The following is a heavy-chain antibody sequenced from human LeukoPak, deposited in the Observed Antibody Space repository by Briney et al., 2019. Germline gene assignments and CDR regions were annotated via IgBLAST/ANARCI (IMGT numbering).Heavy chain of an antibody. Sequence: PGGSLRLSCAASEFTFNKAWMTWVRQAAGKGLEWVGRIKSKSDGGTTDYAAPVKGRFTISRDDSKNTLYLQMNSLKTEDTAVYYCTTGIVGATNYYYYGMDVWGQGTTVTVSS. J-gene: IGHJ6*02. CDR3: TTGIVGATNYYYYGMDV. CDR1: EFTFNKAW. CDR2: IKSKSDGGTT. D-gene: IGHD1-26*01. V-gene: IGHV3-15*01.